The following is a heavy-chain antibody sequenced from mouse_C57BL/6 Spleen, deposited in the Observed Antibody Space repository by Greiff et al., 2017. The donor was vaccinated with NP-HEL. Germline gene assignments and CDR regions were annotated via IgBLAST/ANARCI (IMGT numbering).Heavy chain of an antibody. CDR3: ARRGDYDFDY. CDR1: GFTFSSYG. D-gene: IGHD2-4*01. J-gene: IGHJ2*01. CDR2: ISSGGSYT. V-gene: IGHV5-6*02. Sequence: EVNVVESGGDLVKPGGSLKLSCAASGFTFSSYGMSWVRQTPDKRLEWVATISSGGSYTYYPDSVKGRFTISRDNAKNTLYLQMSSLKSEDTAMYYCARRGDYDFDYWGQGTTLTVSS.